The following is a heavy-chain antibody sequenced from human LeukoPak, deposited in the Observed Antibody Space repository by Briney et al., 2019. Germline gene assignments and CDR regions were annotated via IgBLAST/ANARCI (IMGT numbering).Heavy chain of an antibody. V-gene: IGHV4-34*01. Sequence: SETLSLTXAVYGGSFSGYYWSWIRQPPGKGLEWIGEINHSGSTNYNPSLKSRVTISVDTSKNQFSLKLSSVTAADTAVYYCARWLYSDTAMVYYFDYWGQGTLVTVSS. CDR1: GGSFSGYY. CDR2: INHSGST. D-gene: IGHD5-18*01. CDR3: ARWLYSDTAMVYYFDY. J-gene: IGHJ4*02.